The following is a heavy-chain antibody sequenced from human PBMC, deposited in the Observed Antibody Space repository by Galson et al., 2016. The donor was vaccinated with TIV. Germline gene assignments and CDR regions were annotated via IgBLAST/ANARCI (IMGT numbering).Heavy chain of an antibody. CDR3: AVDRNTAFDTYPFYYGMAD. CDR1: GGTFSSNV. D-gene: IGHD3-9*01. J-gene: IGHJ6*02. CDR2: INPLFPTT. V-gene: IGHV1-69*13. Sequence: SVKVSCKASGGTFSSNVFNWVRLAPGQGLKWMGVINPLFPTTNYAQRFQGRVTITADESTSTAYMELSGRRSGDTAVYYCAVDRNTAFDTYPFYYGMADLGQGTTVIVSS.